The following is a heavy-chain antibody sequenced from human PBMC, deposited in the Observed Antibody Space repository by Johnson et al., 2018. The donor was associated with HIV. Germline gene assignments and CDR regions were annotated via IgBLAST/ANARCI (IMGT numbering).Heavy chain of an antibody. Sequence: QVQLVESGGGVVQPGRSLRLSCVGSGFTFKTFGIHWVRQAPGKGLEWVSFIRHDGTSEYYADAVKGRFTVSRDNSQNILYLHMNSLRTDDTAMYYCAKESDHFDAVASDIWGQGTMVTVSS. J-gene: IGHJ3*02. D-gene: IGHD1-14*01. CDR2: IRHDGTSE. V-gene: IGHV3-30*02. CDR3: AKESDHFDAVASDI. CDR1: GFTFKTFG.